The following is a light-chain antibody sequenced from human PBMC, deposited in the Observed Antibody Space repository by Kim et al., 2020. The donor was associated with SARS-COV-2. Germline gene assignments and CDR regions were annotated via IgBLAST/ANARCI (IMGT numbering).Light chain of an antibody. J-gene: IGKJ4*01. Sequence: EIVLTQSPGTLSLSPGERAILSCRASQSVGKNYLAWYQQKPGQAPRLLIYDASTRATGTPDRFSGSVSGTDFTLTISRLEPEDFAVYNCHQYAASPLTFGGGTKVDIK. V-gene: IGKV3-20*01. CDR1: QSVGKNY. CDR2: DAS. CDR3: HQYAASPLT.